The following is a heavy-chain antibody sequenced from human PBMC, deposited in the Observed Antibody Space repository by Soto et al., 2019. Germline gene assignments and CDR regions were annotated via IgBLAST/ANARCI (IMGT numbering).Heavy chain of an antibody. J-gene: IGHJ5*02. V-gene: IGHV4-59*08. CDR3: ASPTGYSYHYNWFDP. Sequence: SETLSLTCIVSGGSISSYYWSWIRQSPGKGLEWIGYIYYTGNTNYNPSLRSRVTISLDTSKNQFSLNLNSVTAADTAVYYCASPTGYSYHYNWFDPWGQGTLVTVSS. CDR2: IYYTGNT. CDR1: GGSISSYY. D-gene: IGHD5-18*01.